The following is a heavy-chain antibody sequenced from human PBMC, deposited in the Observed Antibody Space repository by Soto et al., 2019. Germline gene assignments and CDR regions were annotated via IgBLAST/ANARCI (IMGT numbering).Heavy chain of an antibody. D-gene: IGHD5-12*01. CDR1: GCTFSSYA. V-gene: IGHV1-69*13. Sequence: SVKLSGKASGCTFSSYAISCVRQAPKQGLEWMGGIIPIFGTANYAQKFQGRVTITADESTSTAYMELSSLRSEDTAVYYCARVIGGMATITYYYGMDVWGQGTTVTVSS. CDR2: IIPIFGTA. CDR3: ARVIGGMATITYYYGMDV. J-gene: IGHJ6*02.